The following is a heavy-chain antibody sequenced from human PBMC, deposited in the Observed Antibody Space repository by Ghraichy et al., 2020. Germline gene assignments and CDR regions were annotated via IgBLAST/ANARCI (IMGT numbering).Heavy chain of an antibody. CDR3: ARGGIVLLWFGELYDWFDP. V-gene: IGHV1-69*04. CDR2: IIPILGIA. Sequence: SVKVSCKASGGTFSSYAISWVRQAPGQGLEWMGRIIPILGIANYAQKFQGRVTITADKSTSTAYMELSSLRSEDTAVYYCARGGIVLLWFGELYDWFDPWGQGTLVTVSS. CDR1: GGTFSSYA. D-gene: IGHD3-10*01. J-gene: IGHJ5*02.